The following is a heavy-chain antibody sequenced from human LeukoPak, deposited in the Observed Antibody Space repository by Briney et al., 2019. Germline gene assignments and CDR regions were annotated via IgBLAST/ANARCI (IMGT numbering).Heavy chain of an antibody. D-gene: IGHD6-19*01. J-gene: IGHJ4*02. CDR1: GFTFNPYA. V-gene: IGHV3-23*01. Sequence: GGSLRLSCAASGFTFNPYAMSWVRQAPGKGLEWVAGIGGIGDRTYYADSGKGRFTISRDNSKDTLFLQMNSLNADDTAVYYCAKASRQAAVASPLDYWGQGSLVTVSS. CDR2: IGGIGDRT. CDR3: AKASRQAAVASPLDY.